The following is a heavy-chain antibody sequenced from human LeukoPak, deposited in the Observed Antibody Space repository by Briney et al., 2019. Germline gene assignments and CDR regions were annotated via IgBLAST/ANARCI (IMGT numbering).Heavy chain of an antibody. CDR1: GGSISTYY. V-gene: IGHV4-59*01. CDR2: IYYSGST. D-gene: IGHD3-10*01. J-gene: IGHJ3*02. Sequence: SETPSLTCTVSGGSISTYYWSWIRQPPGKGLEWIGYIYYSGSTTYNPSLKSRVTISVDTSKNQFSLRLSSVTAADTAVYYCARGITNAFDIWGQGTMVTVSS. CDR3: ARGITNAFDI.